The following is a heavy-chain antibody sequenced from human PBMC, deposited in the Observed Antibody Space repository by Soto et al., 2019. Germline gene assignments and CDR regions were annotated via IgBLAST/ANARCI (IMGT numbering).Heavy chain of an antibody. CDR3: ARRLARYSSRPYDY. CDR2: ISYDGSNK. CDR1: GFTFSSYA. D-gene: IGHD6-13*01. Sequence: ESGGGVVQPGRSLRLSCAASGFTFSSYAMHWVRQAPGKGLEWVAVISYDGSNKYYADSVKGRFTICRDNSKNTLYLQMNSLRAEDTAVYYCARRLARYSSRPYDYWGQGTLVTDSS. J-gene: IGHJ4*02. V-gene: IGHV3-30-3*01.